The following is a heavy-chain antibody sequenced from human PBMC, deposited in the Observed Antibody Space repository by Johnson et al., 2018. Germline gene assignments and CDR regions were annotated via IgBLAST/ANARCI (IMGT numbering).Heavy chain of an antibody. CDR1: GFTFSSYD. CDR3: SRIYYDGSGYAFDS. Sequence: VQLVESGGGLVQPGGSLRLSCAASGFTFSSYDMHWVRQATGKGLEWVSAIGTAGDTYYPGSVKGRFTISRENAKNSLYLQMNSLRAGDTAGYYCSRIYYDGSGYAFDSWGQGTMVTVSS. V-gene: IGHV3-13*01. J-gene: IGHJ3*02. CDR2: IGTAGDT. D-gene: IGHD3-22*01.